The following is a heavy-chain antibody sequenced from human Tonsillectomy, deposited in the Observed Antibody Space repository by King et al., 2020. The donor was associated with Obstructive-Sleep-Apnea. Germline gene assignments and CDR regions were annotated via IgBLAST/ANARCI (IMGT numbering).Heavy chain of an antibody. CDR3: ARSPVVTANPLYYSYYGMDV. J-gene: IGHJ6*02. D-gene: IGHD2-21*02. V-gene: IGHV2-70*11. CDR1: GFSLSTSGMC. CDR2: IDWDDDK. Sequence: VTLKESGPALVKPTQTLTLTCTFSGFSLSTSGMCVSWIRQPPGKALEWLARIDWDDDKYYSTSLKTRLTISKDTSKNQVVLTMTNMDPVDTATYYCARSPVVTANPLYYSYYGMDVWGQGTTVTVSS.